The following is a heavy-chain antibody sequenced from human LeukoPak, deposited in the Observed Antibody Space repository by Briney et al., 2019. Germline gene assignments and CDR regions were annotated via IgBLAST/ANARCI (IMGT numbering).Heavy chain of an antibody. Sequence: GGSLRLSCAASGFTFSSYAMSWVRQAPGKGLEWVSAITVSGGSTYYADSVKGRFTISRDNSKNTLDLQMNSLRAEDTAVYYCAKANWGSGYWGERSLVTASS. V-gene: IGHV3-23*01. J-gene: IGHJ4*02. CDR2: ITVSGGST. D-gene: IGHD7-27*01. CDR1: GFTFSSYA. CDR3: AKANWGSGY.